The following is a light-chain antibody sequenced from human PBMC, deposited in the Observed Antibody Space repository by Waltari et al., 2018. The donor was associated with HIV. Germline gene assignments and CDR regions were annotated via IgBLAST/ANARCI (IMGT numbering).Light chain of an antibody. J-gene: IGLJ3*02. V-gene: IGLV7-43*01. Sequence: QTVLTQEPSLTVSPGGTVTLTCASSTGAVTSGYYPNWVQQKPGQAPRALIYNTNNKYSWTPARFSGSLLGGKAALTLSGVQPEDEAEYYCLLYYGGVWVFGGGTQLTVL. CDR1: TGAVTSGYY. CDR3: LLYYGGVWV. CDR2: NTN.